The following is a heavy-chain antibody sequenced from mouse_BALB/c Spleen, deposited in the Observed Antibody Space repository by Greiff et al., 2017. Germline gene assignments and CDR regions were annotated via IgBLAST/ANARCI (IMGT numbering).Heavy chain of an antibody. D-gene: IGHD5-5*01. CDR2: ISSGGSYT. CDR3: TRDQDYLSWFAY. V-gene: IGHV5-6-4*01. CDR1: GFTFSSYT. Sequence: EVQGVESGGGLVKPGGSLKLSCAASGFTFSSYTMSWVRQTPEKRLEWVATISSGGSYTYYPDSVKGRFTISRDNAKNTLYLQMSSLKSEDTAMYYCTRDQDYLSWFAYWGQGTLVTVSA. J-gene: IGHJ3*01.